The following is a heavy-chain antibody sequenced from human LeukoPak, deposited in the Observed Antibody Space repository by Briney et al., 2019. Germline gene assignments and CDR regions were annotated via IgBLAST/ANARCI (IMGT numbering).Heavy chain of an antibody. V-gene: IGHV3-48*03. CDR1: GFSFSSFE. CDR3: ARDLGYSSGWFSY. J-gene: IGHJ4*02. D-gene: IGHD6-19*01. Sequence: PGGSLRLSCAASGFSFSSFEMHWVRQAPGKGLEWISYIGTRGDITYYADSVKGRFTISRDNAKNSLYLQMNSLTAEDTAVYYCARDLGYSSGWFSYWGQGTLVT. CDR2: IGTRGDIT.